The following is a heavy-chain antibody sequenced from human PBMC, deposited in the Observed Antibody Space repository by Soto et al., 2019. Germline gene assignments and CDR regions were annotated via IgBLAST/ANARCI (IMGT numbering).Heavy chain of an antibody. D-gene: IGHD3-16*01. CDR2: IYYSGST. CDR1: GGSVSSGSYY. Sequence: SETLSLTCTVSGGSVSSGSYYWSWIRQPPGKGLKWIGYIYYSGSTNYNPSLKSRITISVDTSKNQFSLKLSSVTAADTAVYYCARGGGPYYYYGMDVWGQGTTVT. V-gene: IGHV4-61*01. J-gene: IGHJ6*02. CDR3: ARGGGPYYYYGMDV.